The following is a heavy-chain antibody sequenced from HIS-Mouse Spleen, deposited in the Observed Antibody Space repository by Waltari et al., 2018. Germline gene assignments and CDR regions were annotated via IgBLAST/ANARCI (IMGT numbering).Heavy chain of an antibody. V-gene: IGHV4-39*07. CDR2: IYYSGST. D-gene: IGHD6-13*01. CDR3: AREIPYSSSWYDWYFDL. J-gene: IGHJ2*01. Sequence: QLQLQESGTGLVKPSETLSLTCPVSGGSLSISRYYRGWIRQPPGKGLEWIGSIYYSGSTYYNPSLKSRVTISVDTSKNQFSLKLSSVTAADTAVYYCAREIPYSSSWYDWYFDLWGRGTLVTVSS. CDR1: GGSLSISRYY.